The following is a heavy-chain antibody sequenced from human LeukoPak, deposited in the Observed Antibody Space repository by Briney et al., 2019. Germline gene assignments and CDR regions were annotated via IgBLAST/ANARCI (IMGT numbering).Heavy chain of an antibody. V-gene: IGHV4-39*02. CDR1: GGSVNSSSYY. CDR2: SFYSGRT. CDR3: ARDFSRDGYNGVDY. Sequence: SETLSLTCSVSGGSVNSSSYYWGWLRQPPGQGLEWIGSSFYSGRTSYNPSLKSRLTISVDTSKNQFSLKLSSVTAADTAVYYCARDFSRDGYNGVDYWGQGTLVTVSS. D-gene: IGHD5-24*01. J-gene: IGHJ4*02.